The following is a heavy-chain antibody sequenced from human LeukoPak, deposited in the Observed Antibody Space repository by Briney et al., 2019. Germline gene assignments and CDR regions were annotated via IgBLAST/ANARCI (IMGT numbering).Heavy chain of an antibody. CDR1: GGSISSYY. D-gene: IGHD3-22*01. J-gene: IGHJ5*02. V-gene: IGHV4-59*06. CDR2: IYYSGST. CDR3: ARRFYYDSTENWFDP. Sequence: SETLSLTCTVSGGSISSYYWSWIRQPPGKGLEWIGYIYYSGSTYYNPSLKSRVTISVDTSKNQFSLKLSSVTAADTAVYYCARRFYYDSTENWFDPWGQGTLVTVSS.